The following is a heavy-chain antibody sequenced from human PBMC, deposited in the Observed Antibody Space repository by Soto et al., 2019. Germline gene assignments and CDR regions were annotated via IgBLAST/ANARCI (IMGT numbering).Heavy chain of an antibody. Sequence: GGSLRLSCVASGFTFSSYAMEWVRQAPGKGLEWVAVVSYDGSNTFYADSVRGRFTISRDTSENTLYLHMDSLRIEDTSMYYCARVRRLQLLYGKDAIDVSGQGTMVTVS. D-gene: IGHD1-7*01. CDR3: ARVRRLQLLYGKDAIDV. CDR1: GFTFSSYA. CDR2: VSYDGSNT. V-gene: IGHV3-30*04. J-gene: IGHJ3*01.